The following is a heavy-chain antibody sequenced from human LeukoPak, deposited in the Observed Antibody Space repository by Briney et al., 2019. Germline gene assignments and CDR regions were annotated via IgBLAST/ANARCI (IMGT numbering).Heavy chain of an antibody. CDR1: GFTFSSYE. CDR3: ARELSGTTSYYFDY. D-gene: IGHD1-7*01. J-gene: IGHJ4*02. V-gene: IGHV3-48*03. Sequence: SGGSLRLSCAASGFTFSSYEMNWVRQAPGKGLEWVSYISTGGNTRYYADSVKGRFTISRDNAKNSLYLQMNSLRVEDTAVYYCARELSGTTSYYFDYWGQGTLVTVSS. CDR2: ISTGGNTR.